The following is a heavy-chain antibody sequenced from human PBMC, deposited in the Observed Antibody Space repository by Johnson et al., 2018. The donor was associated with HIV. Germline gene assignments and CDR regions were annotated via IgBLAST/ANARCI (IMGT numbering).Heavy chain of an antibody. D-gene: IGHD1-26*01. CDR1: GFTFSTYG. CDR2: IRYDGSLK. V-gene: IGHV3-30*02. J-gene: IGHJ3*02. CDR3: AKDLRWEDAFDI. Sequence: VQLVESGGGVVQPGGSLRLSCATSGFTFSTYGMHWVRQAPGKGLAWVAFIRYDGSLKYLADSVKGRFTISRDNSKNTLYLQMNSLRADDTAVYYCAKDLRWEDAFDIWGQGTMVTVSS.